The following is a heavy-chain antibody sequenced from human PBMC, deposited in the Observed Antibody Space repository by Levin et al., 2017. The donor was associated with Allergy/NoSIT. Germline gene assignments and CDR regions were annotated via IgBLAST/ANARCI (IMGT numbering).Heavy chain of an antibody. J-gene: IGHJ3*02. CDR1: GGSINSYY. V-gene: IGHV4-59*01. CDR2: IYYNGNT. CDR3: TRDVTFIDAFEI. Sequence: PSETLSLTCTVSGGSINSYYWSWIRQPPGKGLEWIGYIYYNGNTNYNHSLKSRVTISVDTFKNQFSLKLSSVTAADTAVYYCTRDVTFIDAFEIWGQGRMVTVSS.